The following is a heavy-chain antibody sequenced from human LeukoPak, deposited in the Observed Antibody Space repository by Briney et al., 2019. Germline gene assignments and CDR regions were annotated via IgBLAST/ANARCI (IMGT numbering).Heavy chain of an antibody. J-gene: IGHJ4*03. CDR2: IYPADSDT. D-gene: IGHD4-23*01. CDR1: GYSFSSYW. Sequence: GESCEISCKGSGYSFSSYWIGWVRQMPGKGLEWMGIIYPADSDTRYSPSFQGQVTISADKSISTAYLQWSSLKASDTAMYYCASEVSFGGNSFDYWGQETTVTVSS. CDR3: ASEVSFGGNSFDY. V-gene: IGHV5-51*03.